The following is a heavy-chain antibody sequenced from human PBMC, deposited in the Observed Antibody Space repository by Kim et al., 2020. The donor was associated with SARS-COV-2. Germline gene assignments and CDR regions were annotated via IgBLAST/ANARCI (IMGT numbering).Heavy chain of an antibody. CDR3: AKDILFEAYYYDSSAYPPDY. D-gene: IGHD3-22*01. J-gene: IGHJ4*02. V-gene: IGHV3-30*18. CDR2: ISYDGRNK. CDR1: GFTFSSYG. Sequence: GGSLRLSCAASGFTFSSYGMHLVRQAPGKVLEWVSVISYDGRNKYSGDSVKGRFTISRDNSKNTLYLQMKSLIAEDTAVYYCAKDILFEAYYYDSSAYPPDYWGKGTMVTVS.